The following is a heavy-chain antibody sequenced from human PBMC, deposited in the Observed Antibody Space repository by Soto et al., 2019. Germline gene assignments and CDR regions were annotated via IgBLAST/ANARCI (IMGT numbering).Heavy chain of an antibody. CDR3: AKSHTLGGDIDY. CDR1: GFTFSSYA. V-gene: IGHV3-23*01. J-gene: IGHJ4*02. D-gene: IGHD2-21*02. Sequence: EVQLLESGGGLVQPGGSLRLSCAASGFTFSSYAMSWVRQAPGQGLEWVSASSGSGGSTYYADSVKGRFTISRDNSKNTLYLQMNSLRAEDTAVYYCAKSHTLGGDIDYWGQGTLVTVSS. CDR2: SSGSGGST.